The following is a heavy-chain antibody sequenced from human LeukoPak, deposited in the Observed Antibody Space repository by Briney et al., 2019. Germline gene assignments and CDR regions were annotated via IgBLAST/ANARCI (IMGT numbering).Heavy chain of an antibody. CDR3: ARDGDAGAFDI. V-gene: IGHV1-2*02. CDR2: INPNSGGI. D-gene: IGHD7-27*01. J-gene: IGHJ3*02. Sequence: GASVKVSRKASGYTFTGYYMHWVRQAPGQGLEWMGWINPNSGGINYAQKFQGRVTMTRDTSISTAYMELSRLRSDDTAVYYCARDGDAGAFDIWGQGTMVTVSS. CDR1: GYTFTGYY.